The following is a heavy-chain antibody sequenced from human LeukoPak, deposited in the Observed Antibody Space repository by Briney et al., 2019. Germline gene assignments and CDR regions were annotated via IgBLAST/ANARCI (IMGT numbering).Heavy chain of an antibody. D-gene: IGHD3-10*01. J-gene: IGHJ5*02. V-gene: IGHV3-30*18. CDR3: AKSAAGVNWFDP. CDR1: GFTFSSYG. CDR2: ISYDGSNK. Sequence: GGPLRLSCAASGFTFSSYGMHWVRQAPGKGLEWVAVISYDGSNKYYADSVKGRFTISRDNSKNTLYLQMNSLRAEDTAVYYCAKSAAGVNWFDPWGQGTLVTVSS.